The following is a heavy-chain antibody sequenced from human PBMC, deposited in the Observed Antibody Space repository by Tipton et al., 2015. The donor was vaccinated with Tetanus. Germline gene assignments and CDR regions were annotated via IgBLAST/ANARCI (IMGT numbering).Heavy chain of an antibody. CDR2: IYYSAST. V-gene: IGHV4-31*02. CDR3: ARDQARGARGWNYFDY. CDR1: GGSVSSGGYY. J-gene: IGHJ4*02. Sequence: LRLSCTVSGGSVSSGGYYWSWIRQHPGKGLEWIGDIYYSASTYYNPSLKSRVTISVDTSKNQFSLKLNSGTAADTAVYYCARDQARGARGWNYFDYWGQGTLVTVSS. D-gene: IGHD1-26*01.